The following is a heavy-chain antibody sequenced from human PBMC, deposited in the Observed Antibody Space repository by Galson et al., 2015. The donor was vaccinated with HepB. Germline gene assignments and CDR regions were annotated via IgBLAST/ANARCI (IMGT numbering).Heavy chain of an antibody. CDR1: EYTFTTYW. Sequence: QSGAEVQKPGESLQISCKASEYTFTTYWIGWVRQMPGKALVWMGIIFPGDSGTRYSPSFQGLVTISADKSITTAYLQWSSLKASDSAIYYCARYGAVGTTAYFDYWGQGTLVTVSS. D-gene: IGHD1-26*01. V-gene: IGHV5-51*01. J-gene: IGHJ4*02. CDR3: ARYGAVGTTAYFDY. CDR2: IFPGDSGT.